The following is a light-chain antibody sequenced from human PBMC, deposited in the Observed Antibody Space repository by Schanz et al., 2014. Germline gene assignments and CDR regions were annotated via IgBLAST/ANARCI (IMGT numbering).Light chain of an antibody. CDR2: DAS. V-gene: IGKV1-33*01. J-gene: IGKJ4*01. CDR1: QSISSW. CDR3: HQYNELPPFT. Sequence: DIQMTQSPSSLSASVGDRVTITCRASQSISSWLAWYRQKPGKAPQLLIYDASNLETGVPSRFSGSGSGTDFTLTISSLQPEDIATYYCHQYNELPPFTFGGGTNVEIK.